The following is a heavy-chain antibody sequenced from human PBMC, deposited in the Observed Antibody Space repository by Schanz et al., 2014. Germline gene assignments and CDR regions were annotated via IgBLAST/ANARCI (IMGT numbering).Heavy chain of an antibody. CDR3: ARVQDDILTGSEYYYGMDV. Sequence: QVQLVQSGAEVKKPGASVKVSCKASGYTFTSYSMHWVRQAPGQGLEWMGWINPNSGGTNYAQKLQGRVTMTTDTSTSTAYMELRSLRSDDTAVYYCARVQDDILTGSEYYYGMDVWGQGTTVTVSS. CDR2: INPNSGGT. D-gene: IGHD3-9*01. J-gene: IGHJ6*02. CDR1: GYTFTSYS. V-gene: IGHV1-2*02.